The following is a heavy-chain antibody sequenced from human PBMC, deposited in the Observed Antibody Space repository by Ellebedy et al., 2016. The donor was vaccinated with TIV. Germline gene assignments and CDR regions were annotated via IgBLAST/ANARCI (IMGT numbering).Heavy chain of an antibody. J-gene: IGHJ2*01. CDR3: ARDRGFVVFDL. D-gene: IGHD2-21*01. V-gene: IGHV1-46*01. CDR1: GYTFTSYY. CDR2: INPSGGST. Sequence: ASSVKVSCKASGYTFTSYYMHWVRQPPGQGLEWMGIINPSGGSTSYAQKFQGRVTMTRDTSTSTVYMELSSLRSEDTAVYYCARDRGFVVFDLWGRGTLVTVSS.